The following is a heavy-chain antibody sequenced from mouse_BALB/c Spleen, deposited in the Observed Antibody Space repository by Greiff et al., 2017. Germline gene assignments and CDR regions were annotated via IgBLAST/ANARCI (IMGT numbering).Heavy chain of an antibody. V-gene: IGHV1S135*01. CDR3: ERRGTTAYSLYYAMDY. Sequence: VQLQQSGPELMKPGASVKISCKASGYSFTSYYMHWVKQSHGKSLEWIGYIDPFNGGTSYNQKFKGKATLTVDKSSSTAYMHLSSLTSEDSAVYYCERRGTTAYSLYYAMDYWGQGTSVTVSS. D-gene: IGHD1-2*01. J-gene: IGHJ4*01. CDR1: GYSFTSYY. CDR2: IDPFNGGT.